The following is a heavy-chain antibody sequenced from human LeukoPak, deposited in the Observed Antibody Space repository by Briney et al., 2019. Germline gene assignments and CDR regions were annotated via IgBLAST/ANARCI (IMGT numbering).Heavy chain of an antibody. Sequence: ASVKVSCKASGYTFTSYDINWVRQATGQGLELMGWMNPNSGNTGYAQKFQGRVTITRNTSISKAYMELSSRRSEDTAVYYCARGRLGGSYLGTSFDYWGQGTLVTVSS. V-gene: IGHV1-8*01. CDR3: ARGRLGGSYLGTSFDY. D-gene: IGHD2-15*01. CDR1: GYTFTSYD. J-gene: IGHJ4*02. CDR2: MNPNSGNT.